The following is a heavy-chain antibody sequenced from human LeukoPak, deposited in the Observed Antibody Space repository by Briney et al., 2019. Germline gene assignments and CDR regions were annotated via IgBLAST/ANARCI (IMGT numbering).Heavy chain of an antibody. D-gene: IGHD2-2*02. Sequence: SETLSPTCAVYGGSFSGYYWSWIRQPPGKGLEWIGEINHSGSTNYNPSLKSRVTISVDTSKNQFSLKLSSVTAADTAVYYCASYNYYYYYMDVWGKGTTVTVSS. CDR2: INHSGST. J-gene: IGHJ6*03. CDR3: ASYNYYYYYMDV. CDR1: GGSFSGYY. V-gene: IGHV4-34*01.